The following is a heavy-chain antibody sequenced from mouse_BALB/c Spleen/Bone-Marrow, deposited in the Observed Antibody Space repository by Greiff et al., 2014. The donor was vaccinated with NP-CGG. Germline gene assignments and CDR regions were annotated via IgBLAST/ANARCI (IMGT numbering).Heavy chain of an antibody. V-gene: IGHV5-6*01. CDR3: ARHQRYYAMDY. CDR2: ISSGGSNT. J-gene: IGHJ4*01. CDR1: GFTFSSYG. Sequence: EVQVVESGGDLVKPGGSLKLSCAASGFTFSSYGMSWGRQTPDKRLEWVAAISSGGSNTYYPDSVKGRFTISRDNAKNTLYLQMSSLKSEDTAMCYCARHQRYYAMDYWGQGTSVTVSS.